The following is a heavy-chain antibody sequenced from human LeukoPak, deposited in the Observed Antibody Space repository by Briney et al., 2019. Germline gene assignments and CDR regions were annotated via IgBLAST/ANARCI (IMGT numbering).Heavy chain of an antibody. CDR2: IYSDGST. J-gene: IGHJ4*02. Sequence: GGSLRLSCAASGFTVSDNDVSWVRQPPGKGLDWVSVIYSDGSTYFADSVKGRFTISRDNSKNTLYLQMNSLRAEDTAIYFCASSYSIGWYYFDYWGQGTLVTVS. CDR3: ASSYSIGWYYFDY. CDR1: GFTVSDND. V-gene: IGHV3-53*01. D-gene: IGHD6-19*01.